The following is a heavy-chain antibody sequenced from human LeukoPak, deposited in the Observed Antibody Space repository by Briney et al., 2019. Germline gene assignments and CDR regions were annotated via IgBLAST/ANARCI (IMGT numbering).Heavy chain of an antibody. D-gene: IGHD3-22*01. CDR2: IYPSGGGT. CDR3: ARAYRGYSIDF. V-gene: IGHV1-46*01. CDR1: GYTFTSYY. J-gene: IGHJ4*02. Sequence: GASVTVSCKASGYTFTSYYMNWVRQAPGHGIGRMGVIYPSGGGTSYAQKFQGRVTMTSHTSTSTVYMQLSSLTSEDTAIYYCARAYRGYSIDFWGQGTLVTVSS.